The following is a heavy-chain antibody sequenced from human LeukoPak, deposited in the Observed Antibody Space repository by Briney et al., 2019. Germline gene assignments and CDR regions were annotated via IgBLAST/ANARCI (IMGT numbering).Heavy chain of an antibody. V-gene: IGHV3-7*01. Sequence: GGSLRLSCAASGFTFSSYWMSWVRQAPGKGLEWVANIKQDGSEKYYVDSVKGRFTISRDNAKNSLYLQMNSLRAEDTAVYYCAKDHLAVAGLYFSGFDPWGQGTLVTVSS. J-gene: IGHJ5*02. CDR2: IKQDGSEK. D-gene: IGHD6-19*01. CDR3: AKDHLAVAGLYFSGFDP. CDR1: GFTFSSYW.